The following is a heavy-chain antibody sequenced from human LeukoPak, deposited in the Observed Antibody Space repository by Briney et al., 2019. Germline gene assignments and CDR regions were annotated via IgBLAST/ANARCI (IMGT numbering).Heavy chain of an antibody. D-gene: IGHD1-26*01. CDR1: GGSTSSYY. J-gene: IGHJ6*02. CDR3: ASLMGANRYYGMDV. V-gene: IGHV4-59*08. CDR2: IYYSGST. Sequence: SETLSLTCTVSGGSTSSYYWSWIRQPPGKGLEWIGYIYYSGSTNYNPSLKSRVTISVDTSKNQFSLKLSSVTAADTAVYYCASLMGANRYYGMDVWGQGTTVTVSS.